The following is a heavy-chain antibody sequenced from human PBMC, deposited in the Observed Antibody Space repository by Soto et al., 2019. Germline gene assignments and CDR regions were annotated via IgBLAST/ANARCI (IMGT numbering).Heavy chain of an antibody. V-gene: IGHV3-15*01. J-gene: IGHJ4*02. CDR3: TTVTVVDVHPDC. D-gene: IGHD2-15*01. CDR2: IKSKTDGGAT. CDR1: EFTFSNAW. Sequence: GGSLRLSCAASEFTFSNAWMSWVRQAPGKGLEWVGRIKSKTDGGATDYAAPVKGRFTISRDDSKNTLYLQMNSLKTEDTAVYYCTTVTVVDVHPDCWGQGTLVTVSS.